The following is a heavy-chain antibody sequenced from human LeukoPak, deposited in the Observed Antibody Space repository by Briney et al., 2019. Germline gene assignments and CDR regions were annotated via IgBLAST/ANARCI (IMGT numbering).Heavy chain of an antibody. Sequence: PSQTLSLTCTVSGGSISSGSYYWSWIRQPAGKGLEWIGSIYYSGSTYYNPSLKSRVTISVDTSKNQFSLKLSSVTAADTAVYYCARGSDYYGSGSYYKIPGYNWFDPWGQGTLVTVSS. J-gene: IGHJ5*02. V-gene: IGHV4-39*07. CDR3: ARGSDYYGSGSYYKIPGYNWFDP. D-gene: IGHD3-10*01. CDR2: IYYSGST. CDR1: GGSISSGSYY.